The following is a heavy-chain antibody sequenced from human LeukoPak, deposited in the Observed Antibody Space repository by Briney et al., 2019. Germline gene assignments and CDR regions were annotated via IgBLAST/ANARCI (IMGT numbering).Heavy chain of an antibody. J-gene: IGHJ4*02. CDR3: AGERGYSGSFDY. CDR2: IYYSGST. V-gene: IGHV4-59*08. Sequence: PSETLSLTCTVSGGSISSYYWGWIRQPPGKGLEWIGYIYYSGSTNYNPSLKSRVTISVDTSKNQFSLKLSSVTAADTAVYYCAGERGYSGSFDYWGQGTLVTVSS. D-gene: IGHD5-12*01. CDR1: GGSISSYY.